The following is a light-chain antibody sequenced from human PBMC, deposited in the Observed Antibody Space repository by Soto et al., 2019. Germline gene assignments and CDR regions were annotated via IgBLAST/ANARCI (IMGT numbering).Light chain of an antibody. Sequence: DIVMTQSPDSLAVSLGERATINCKSSQSVLYSSNNKNYLAWYQQKPGQPPKLLIYWASTRESGVPDRFSGSGSGTDFTLTISSLQAEDVAVYYCQQYYSTLWTFGQGPKVDIK. CDR2: WAS. CDR1: QSVLYSSNNKNY. CDR3: QQYYSTLWT. V-gene: IGKV4-1*01. J-gene: IGKJ1*01.